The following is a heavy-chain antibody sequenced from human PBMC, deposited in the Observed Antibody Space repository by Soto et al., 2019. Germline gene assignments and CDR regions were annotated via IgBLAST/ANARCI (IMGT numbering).Heavy chain of an antibody. Sequence: PGGSLRLSCAASGFTVSNNYMGWVRQAPGKGREWVSVIYSGGSTYYADSVKGRFTISRDNSKNTLYLQMSSLRAEDTAVYYCVKEGYYYDSSGYYYGWFDPWGQGTLVTVSS. CDR2: IYSGGST. D-gene: IGHD3-22*01. V-gene: IGHV3-66*01. CDR3: VKEGYYYDSSGYYYGWFDP. CDR1: GFTVSNNY. J-gene: IGHJ5*02.